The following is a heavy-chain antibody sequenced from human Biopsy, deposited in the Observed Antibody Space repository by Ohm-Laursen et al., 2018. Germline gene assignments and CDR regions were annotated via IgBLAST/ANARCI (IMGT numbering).Heavy chain of an antibody. CDR3: ARGSNDFGGLYFPR. V-gene: IGHV4-59*11. Sequence: GTLSLTCTVSGGSFTGHYWSWIRQPPGEGLEWIGHISYTGYTSYNASLKSRVTILVDTSRNHFSLRLSSLTAADTAVYYCARGSNDFGGLYFPRWGQGTLLTVSS. CDR2: ISYTGYT. CDR1: GGSFTGHY. J-gene: IGHJ4*02. D-gene: IGHD4-23*01.